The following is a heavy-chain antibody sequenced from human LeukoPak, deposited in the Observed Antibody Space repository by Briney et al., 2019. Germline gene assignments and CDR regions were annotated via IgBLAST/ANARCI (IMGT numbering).Heavy chain of an antibody. J-gene: IGHJ5*02. V-gene: IGHV3-23*01. Sequence: PGGSLRLSCAASGFTFSSYVMHWVRQAPGKGLEWVPGLSASAGTAHYADSVKGRFTISRDNSKNTLYLQMNDLRTEDTAVYHCAKDGIWFGQNWFDPWGQGTLVTVSS. CDR1: GFTFSSYV. CDR3: AKDGIWFGQNWFDP. CDR2: LSASAGTA. D-gene: IGHD3-10*01.